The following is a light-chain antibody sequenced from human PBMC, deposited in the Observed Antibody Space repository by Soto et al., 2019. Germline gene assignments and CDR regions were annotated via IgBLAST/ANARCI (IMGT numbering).Light chain of an antibody. J-gene: IGKJ4*01. CDR1: QAISND. V-gene: IGKV1-17*03. Sequence: DIQMTQSPSAMSASVGDRVTITCRASQAISNDLAWFQQKPGKVTKRLIYAADSWQSGVPSRFSGSGSGTEVHLTISSLQTEDFASYVCLQYNGYPLTFGGGTKVEL. CDR3: LQYNGYPLT. CDR2: AAD.